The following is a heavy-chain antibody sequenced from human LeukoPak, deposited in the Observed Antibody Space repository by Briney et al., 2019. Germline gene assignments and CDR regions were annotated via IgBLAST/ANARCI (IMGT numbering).Heavy chain of an antibody. D-gene: IGHD6-13*01. V-gene: IGHV1-8*02. CDR3: ARGGSRPGY. Sequence: ASVKVSCKASGYTFTGYYMHWVRQAPGQGLEWMGWMNPNSGNTGYAQKFQGRVTMTRNTSISTAYMELSSLRSEDTAVYYCARGGSRPGYWGQGTLVTVSS. J-gene: IGHJ4*02. CDR1: GYTFTGYY. CDR2: MNPNSGNT.